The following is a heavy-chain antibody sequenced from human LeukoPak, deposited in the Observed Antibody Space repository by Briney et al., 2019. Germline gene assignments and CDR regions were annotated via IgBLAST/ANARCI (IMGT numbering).Heavy chain of an antibody. CDR2: ISAYNGNT. J-gene: IGHJ4*02. D-gene: IGHD3-10*01. V-gene: IGHV1-18*04. CDR3: ARVKRYGSGTTGGDY. CDR1: GYIFTSYG. Sequence: ASVKVSCKASGYIFTSYGISWVRQAPGQGLEWMGWISAYNGNTNYAQKLQGRVTMTTDTSTSTAYMELRSLRSDDTAVYYCARVKRYGSGTTGGDYWGQGTLVTVSS.